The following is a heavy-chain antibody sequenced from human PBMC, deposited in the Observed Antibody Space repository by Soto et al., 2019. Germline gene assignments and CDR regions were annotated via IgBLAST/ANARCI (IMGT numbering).Heavy chain of an antibody. D-gene: IGHD6-19*01. CDR2: IVVGSGNT. Sequence: VKVSCKASGFTFTSSAVQWVRQARGQRLEWIGWIVVGSGNTNYAQKFQERVTITRDMSTSTAYMELSSLKASDTAMYYCARQRARSGWFIDYWGQGTLVTVSS. V-gene: IGHV1-58*01. J-gene: IGHJ4*02. CDR1: GFTFTSSA. CDR3: ARQRARSGWFIDY.